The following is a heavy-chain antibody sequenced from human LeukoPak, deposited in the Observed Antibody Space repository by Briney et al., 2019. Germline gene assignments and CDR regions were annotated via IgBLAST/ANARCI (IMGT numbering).Heavy chain of an antibody. J-gene: IGHJ4*02. CDR3: ARRFLEWLPFDY. Sequence: PSETLSLTCAVYGGSFSGYYWSWIRQPPGKGLEWIGEINHSGSTNYNPSLKSRVTISVDTSKNQFSLKLSSVTAADTAVYYCARRFLEWLPFDYWGQGTLVTVSS. CDR1: GGSFSGYY. V-gene: IGHV4-34*01. CDR2: INHSGST. D-gene: IGHD3-3*01.